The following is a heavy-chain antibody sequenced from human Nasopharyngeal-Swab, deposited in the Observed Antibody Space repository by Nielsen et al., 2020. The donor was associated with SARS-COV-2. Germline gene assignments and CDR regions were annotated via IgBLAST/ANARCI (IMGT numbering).Heavy chain of an antibody. D-gene: IGHD1-1*01. CDR1: GGTFRTYA. V-gene: IGHV1-69*06. Sequence: SVKVSCKASGGTFRTYAISWVRQAPGQGLEWMGGIIPIFGTANYAQKFQGRVTITADSSPSTAYMELSSLRSEDTAVYYCARIAVHHNWFDPWGQGILVTVSS. J-gene: IGHJ5*02. CDR3: ARIAVHHNWFDP. CDR2: IIPIFGTA.